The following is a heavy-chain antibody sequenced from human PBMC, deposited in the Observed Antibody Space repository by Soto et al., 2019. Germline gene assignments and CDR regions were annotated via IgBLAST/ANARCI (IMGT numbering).Heavy chain of an antibody. D-gene: IGHD4-17*01. Sequence: EEQLVESGGGLVQPGGSLRLSCAASDFSFGNYWMHWVRQAPGKGLAWVSRINSGGSFASYADSVKGRFTISRDNAKKPLYIQMDGLRAVYTAIYYCARERDSGDHFPWGQGTLVTVSS. J-gene: IGHJ5*02. CDR1: DFSFGNYW. V-gene: IGHV3-74*01. CDR3: ARERDSGDHFP. CDR2: INSGGSFA.